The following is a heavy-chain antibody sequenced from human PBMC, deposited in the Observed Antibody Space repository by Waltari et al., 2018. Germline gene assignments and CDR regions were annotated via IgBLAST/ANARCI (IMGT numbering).Heavy chain of an antibody. J-gene: IGHJ4*02. CDR1: GGSISSYY. CDR2: IYTSGST. D-gene: IGHD1-26*01. V-gene: IGHV4-4*07. CDR3: ARGEWELAFDY. Sequence: QVQLQESGPGLVKPSETLSLTCTVSGGSISSYYWSWIRQPAGKGLDWIGRIYTSGSTNYNPSLKSRVTMSVDTSKNQFSLKLSSVTAADTAVYYCARGEWELAFDYWGQGTLVTVSS.